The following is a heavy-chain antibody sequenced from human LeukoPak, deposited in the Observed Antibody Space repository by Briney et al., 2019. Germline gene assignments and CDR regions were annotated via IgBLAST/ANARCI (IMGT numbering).Heavy chain of an antibody. CDR1: GFTFSSYA. Sequence: GGSLRLSCAASGFTFSSYAMSWVRQAPGKGLEWVSGISGSGDNTYYADSVKGRFTISRDSAKNSLYLQMNSLRAEDTAVYYCARFRTWGDKAFDYWGQGTLVTVSS. CDR2: ISGSGDNT. D-gene: IGHD2-21*02. J-gene: IGHJ4*02. V-gene: IGHV3-23*01. CDR3: ARFRTWGDKAFDY.